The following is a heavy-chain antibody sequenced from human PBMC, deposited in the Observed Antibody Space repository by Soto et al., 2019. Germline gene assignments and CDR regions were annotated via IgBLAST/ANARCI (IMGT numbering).Heavy chain of an antibody. Sequence: PSETLSLTCTVSGGSISSSSFHWGWIRQPPGKGLEWIGSIYYSGSTYYSPSLKSRVTISVDTSKNQFSLKLSSVTAADTAVYYCAGRFEYSSSSGGITRYYYGMDVWGQGTTVTVSS. CDR3: AGRFEYSSSSGGITRYYYGMDV. CDR2: IYYSGST. J-gene: IGHJ6*02. V-gene: IGHV4-39*07. CDR1: GGSISSSSFH. D-gene: IGHD6-6*01.